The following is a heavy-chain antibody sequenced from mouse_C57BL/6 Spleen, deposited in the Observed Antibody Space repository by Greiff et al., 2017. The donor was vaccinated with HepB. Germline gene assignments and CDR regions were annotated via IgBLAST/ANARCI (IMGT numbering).Heavy chain of an antibody. Sequence: VQLQQSGAELVRPGSSVKLSCKASGYTFTSYWMDWVKQRPGQGLEWIGNIYPSDSETHYNQKFKDKATLTVDKSSSTAYMQLSSLTSEDSAVYYCASLYYDGSSWGYFDVWGTGTTVTVSS. CDR3: ASLYYDGSSWGYFDV. D-gene: IGHD1-1*01. CDR1: GYTFTSYW. V-gene: IGHV1-61*01. CDR2: IYPSDSET. J-gene: IGHJ1*03.